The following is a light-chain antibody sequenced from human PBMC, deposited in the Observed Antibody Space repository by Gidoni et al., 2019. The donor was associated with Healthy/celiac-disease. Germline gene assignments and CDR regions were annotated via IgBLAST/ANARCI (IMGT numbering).Light chain of an antibody. Sequence: DFQMTQSPSTLSASVGDRFTITFRASQSLSSWLAWYQKKPGKAPKLLIYKASSLESGVPSRFSGSGSGKEFTITISSLQHDDFATYYCQQYNSYSSTFGQGTKVEIK. V-gene: IGKV1-5*03. CDR1: QSLSSW. CDR2: KAS. CDR3: QQYNSYSST. J-gene: IGKJ1*01.